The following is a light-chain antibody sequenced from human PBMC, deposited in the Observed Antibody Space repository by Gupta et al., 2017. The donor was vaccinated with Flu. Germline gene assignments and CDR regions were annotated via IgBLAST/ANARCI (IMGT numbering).Light chain of an antibody. CDR2: GAS. Sequence: EIVMTQSPATLSVSPGERVTLSCRASQSVSSNLAWYQQRPGQAPRLLMYGASTRATGIPAKFSGRGTGTEFTLTISSLQSEDFAVYYCQQYNTWPITFGGGTKLEIK. CDR1: QSVSSN. CDR3: QQYNTWPIT. J-gene: IGKJ4*01. V-gene: IGKV3-15*01.